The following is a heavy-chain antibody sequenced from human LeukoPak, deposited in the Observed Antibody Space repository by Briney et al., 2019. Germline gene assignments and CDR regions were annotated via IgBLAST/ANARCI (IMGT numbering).Heavy chain of an antibody. CDR2: IYYSGST. CDR3: ARDSSSWYFDY. V-gene: IGHV4-59*01. CDR1: GGSISSYY. Sequence: SETLSLTCTVSGGSISSYYWSWIRQPPGKGLEWIGYIYYSGSTNYNPSLKSRVTISVDTSKNQFSPKLSSVTAADTAVYYCARDSSSWYFDYWGQGSLDTVSS. D-gene: IGHD6-13*01. J-gene: IGHJ4*02.